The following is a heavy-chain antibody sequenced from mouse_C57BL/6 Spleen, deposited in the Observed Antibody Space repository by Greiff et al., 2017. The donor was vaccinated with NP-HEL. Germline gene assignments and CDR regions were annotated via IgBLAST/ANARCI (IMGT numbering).Heavy chain of an antibody. V-gene: IGHV1-81*01. CDR1: GYTFTSYG. J-gene: IGHJ2*01. CDR3: ARGGNYEYCDY. Sequence: QVHVKQSGAELARPGASVKLSCKASGYTFTSYGISWVKQRTGQGLEWIGEIYPRSGNTYYNEKFKGKATLTADKSSSTAYMELRSLTSEDSAVYFCARGGNYEYCDYWGQGTTLTVSS. CDR2: IYPRSGNT. D-gene: IGHD2-1*01.